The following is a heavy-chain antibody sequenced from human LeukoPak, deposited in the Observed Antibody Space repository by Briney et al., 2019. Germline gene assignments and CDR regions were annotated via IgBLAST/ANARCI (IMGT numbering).Heavy chain of an antibody. CDR3: TRGYYDSSGSIDY. CDR1: GFTFSSYG. CDR2: IWYDGSNK. J-gene: IGHJ4*02. V-gene: IGHV3-33*01. D-gene: IGHD3-22*01. Sequence: PGRSLRLSCAASGFTFSSYGMHWVRQAPGKGLDGVAVIWYDGSNKYYADSVKGRFTISRDNSKNTLYPQMNSLRAEDTAVYYCTRGYYDSSGSIDYWGQGTLVTVSS.